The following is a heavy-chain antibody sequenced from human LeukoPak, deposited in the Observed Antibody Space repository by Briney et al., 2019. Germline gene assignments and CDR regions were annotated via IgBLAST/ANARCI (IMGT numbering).Heavy chain of an antibody. J-gene: IGHJ4*02. V-gene: IGHV3-7*04. CDR2: MDQFGTEI. D-gene: IGHD3/OR15-3a*01. Sequence: GGSLRLSCAASKFTFSDYYVTWVRQAPGKGPEWVAYMDQFGTEIKYLDSVKGRFTISRDNAKNSLYLWMTSLTADDTAVYYCARGTYYYEFWGQGTLVIVSS. CDR3: ARGTYYYEF. CDR1: KFTFSDYY.